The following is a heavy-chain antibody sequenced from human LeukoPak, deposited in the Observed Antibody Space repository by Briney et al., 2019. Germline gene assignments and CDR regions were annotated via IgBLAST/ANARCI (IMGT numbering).Heavy chain of an antibody. J-gene: IGHJ2*01. Sequence: ASVKVSFKASGGTFSSYAISWVRQAPGQELVCMGGIIPIFGTTNYAQIFQGRVTITADESTSTAYMELSSLRSEDTAVYYCATTRLPTSGTNSGYSYGYYEDAYWYFDLWARGTLVTVSS. V-gene: IGHV1-69*13. CDR1: GGTFSSYA. CDR3: ATTRLPTSGTNSGYSYGYYEDAYWYFDL. CDR2: IIPIFGTT. D-gene: IGHD5-18*01.